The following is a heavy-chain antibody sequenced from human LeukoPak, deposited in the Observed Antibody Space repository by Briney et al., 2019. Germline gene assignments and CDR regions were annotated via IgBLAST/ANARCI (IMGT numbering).Heavy chain of an antibody. J-gene: IGHJ4*02. Sequence: GGSLRLSCAASGINFSKAWMSWVRQAPGKGLEWVGRINSKTDGGTTDYAAPVKGRFTISRDDSKNTLYLQMNSLKTEDTAVYYCTTDLLVGVVAATPGYWGQGTLVTVSS. V-gene: IGHV3-15*01. CDR3: TTDLLVGVVAATPGY. CDR1: GINFSKAW. D-gene: IGHD2-15*01. CDR2: INSKTDGGTT.